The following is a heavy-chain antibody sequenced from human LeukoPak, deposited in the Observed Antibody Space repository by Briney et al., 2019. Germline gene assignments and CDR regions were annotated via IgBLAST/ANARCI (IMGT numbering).Heavy chain of an antibody. CDR2: ISAYNGNT. D-gene: IGHD2-15*01. Sequence: ASVKVSCKASGYTFTSYGISWVRQAPGQGLEWMGWISAYNGNTNYAQKLQGRVTMTTVTSTSTAYMELRSLRSDDTAVYYCAYCSGGSCYSRSFDYWGQGTLVTVSS. J-gene: IGHJ4*02. V-gene: IGHV1-18*01. CDR3: AYCSGGSCYSRSFDY. CDR1: GYTFTSYG.